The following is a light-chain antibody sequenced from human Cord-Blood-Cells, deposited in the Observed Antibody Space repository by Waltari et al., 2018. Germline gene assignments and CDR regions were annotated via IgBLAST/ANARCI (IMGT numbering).Light chain of an antibody. CDR3: QQYYSTPWT. Sequence: DIVMTQSPDSLAVSLGERATINCKSSPSVLYSSNTKNYLAWYQQKPGQPPKLLIYWASTRESGVPDRFSGSGSGTDFTLTISSLQAEDVAVYYCQQYYSTPWTFGQGTKVEIK. CDR2: WAS. CDR1: PSVLYSSNTKNY. V-gene: IGKV4-1*01. J-gene: IGKJ1*01.